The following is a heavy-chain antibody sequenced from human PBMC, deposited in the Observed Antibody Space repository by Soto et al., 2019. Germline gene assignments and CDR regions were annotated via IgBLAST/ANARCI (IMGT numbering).Heavy chain of an antibody. D-gene: IGHD4-17*01. CDR1: GGSVTSDEDY. CDR3: ATESGSTYGYFDY. CDR2: ISNSGST. V-gene: IGHV4-30-4*01. J-gene: IGHJ4*02. Sequence: SETLSLTCTVSGGSVTSDEDYWSWLRQSPGKGLEWIGYISNSGSTGYNPSLKTRLSMSVDRSKNQFTLRLTSVTAADTAVYFCATESGSTYGYFDYWGQGTQVTVSS.